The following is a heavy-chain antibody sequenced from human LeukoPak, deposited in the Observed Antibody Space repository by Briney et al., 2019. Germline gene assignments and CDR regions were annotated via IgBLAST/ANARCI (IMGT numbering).Heavy chain of an antibody. Sequence: GGSLRLSCAASGFTFSSAWMSWVRQAPGKGLEWVGRIKSKTDGGTTDYAAPVKGRFTISRDDSKNTLYLQMNSLKTEDTAVYYCTTGPSSGYYPDFDYWGQGILVTVSS. CDR1: GFTFSSAW. D-gene: IGHD3-22*01. CDR3: TTGPSSGYYPDFDY. CDR2: IKSKTDGGTT. J-gene: IGHJ4*02. V-gene: IGHV3-15*01.